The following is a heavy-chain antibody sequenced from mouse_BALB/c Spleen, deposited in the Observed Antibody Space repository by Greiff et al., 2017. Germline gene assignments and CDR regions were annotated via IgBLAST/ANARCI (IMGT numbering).Heavy chain of an antibody. CDR2: ISSGGSYT. Sequence: EVQGVESGGGLVKPGGSLKLSCAASGFTFSSYAMSWVRQTPEKRLEWVATISSGGSYTYYPDSVKGRFTISRDNAKNTLYLQMSSLRSEDTAMYYCARRYDYDGAWFAYWGQGTLVTVSA. CDR1: GFTFSSYA. V-gene: IGHV5-9-3*01. J-gene: IGHJ3*01. D-gene: IGHD2-4*01. CDR3: ARRYDYDGAWFAY.